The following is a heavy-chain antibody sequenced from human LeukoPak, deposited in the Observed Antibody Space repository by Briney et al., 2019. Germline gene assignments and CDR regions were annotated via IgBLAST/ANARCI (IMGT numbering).Heavy chain of an antibody. CDR2: ISSSSSYI. V-gene: IGHV3-21*04. CDR3: ARDHYDSDRKFWGFDF. Sequence: GGSLRLSCAASGFTFSSYSMNWVRQAPGKGLEWVSSISSSSSYIYYADSVKGRFTISRDNAKNSLYLQMNSLRAEDTAVYYCARDHYDSDRKFWGFDFWGQGTLVTVSS. D-gene: IGHD3-22*01. CDR1: GFTFSSYS. J-gene: IGHJ4*02.